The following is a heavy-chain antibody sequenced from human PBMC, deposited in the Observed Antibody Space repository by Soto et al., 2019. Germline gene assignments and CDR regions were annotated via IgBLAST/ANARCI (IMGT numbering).Heavy chain of an antibody. D-gene: IGHD2-8*02. V-gene: IGHV4-34*01. Sequence: SETLSLTCAVYGGSFSGYYWSWIRQPPGKGLEWIGEINHSGSTNYNPSLKSRVTISVDTSKNQFSLKLSSVTAADTAVYYCARSGGLTYYYYGMDVWGQGTTVTVSS. J-gene: IGHJ6*02. CDR3: ARSGGLTYYYYGMDV. CDR2: INHSGST. CDR1: GGSFSGYY.